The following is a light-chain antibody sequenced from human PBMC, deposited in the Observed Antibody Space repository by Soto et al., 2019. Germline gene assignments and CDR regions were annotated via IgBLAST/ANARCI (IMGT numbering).Light chain of an antibody. Sequence: DIRMTQAPSSLSASVGDRVTIACRANQGFSNFLAWYQQKPGQVPKLLIYAASTLHSGVPSRFSGSRAGIDFTLTIIRLQAADVATYYFQKDNSTPQTFGEGTKVEIK. J-gene: IGKJ1*01. V-gene: IGKV1-27*01. CDR1: QGFSNF. CDR3: QKDNSTPQT. CDR2: AAS.